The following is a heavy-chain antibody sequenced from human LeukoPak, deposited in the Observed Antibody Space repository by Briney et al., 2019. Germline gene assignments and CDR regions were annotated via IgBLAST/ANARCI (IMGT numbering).Heavy chain of an antibody. J-gene: IGHJ4*02. V-gene: IGHV3-23*01. CDR2: ISGSGGST. CDR1: GFTFSSYA. Sequence: PGGSLGLSCAASGFTFSSYAMSWVRQAPGKGLEWVSAISGSGGSTYYADSVKGRFTISRDNSKNTLYLQMNSLRAEDTAVYYCAKKCGGDCYWGFDYWGQGTLVTVSS. CDR3: AKKCGGDCYWGFDY. D-gene: IGHD2-21*02.